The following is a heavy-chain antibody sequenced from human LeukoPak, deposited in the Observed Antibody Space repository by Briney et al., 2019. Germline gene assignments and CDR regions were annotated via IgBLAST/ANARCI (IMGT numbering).Heavy chain of an antibody. Sequence: SETLSLTCTVSGGSIRSGSYYWSWIRQPAGKGLEWIGRIHASGSINYNPSLKSRVSISVDTSKNQSTLNLSSVTDADTAVYYCAREFRKGLDWFDPWGQGTLVTVSS. CDR3: AREFRKGLDWFDP. V-gene: IGHV4-61*02. CDR1: GGSIRSGSYY. J-gene: IGHJ5*02. CDR2: IHASGSI.